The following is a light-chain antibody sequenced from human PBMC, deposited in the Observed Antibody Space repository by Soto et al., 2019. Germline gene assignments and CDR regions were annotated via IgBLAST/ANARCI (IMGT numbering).Light chain of an antibody. CDR1: QSVSSY. CDR3: QQRSR. J-gene: IGKJ5*01. CDR2: DAS. Sequence: EIVLTQSPATLSLSPGGIATLSCRASQSVSSYLAWYQQKPGQAPRLLIYDASNRATGIPARFSGSGSGKDFTLTISSLEPEDFAVYYCQQRSRFGQGTRLEIK. V-gene: IGKV3-11*01.